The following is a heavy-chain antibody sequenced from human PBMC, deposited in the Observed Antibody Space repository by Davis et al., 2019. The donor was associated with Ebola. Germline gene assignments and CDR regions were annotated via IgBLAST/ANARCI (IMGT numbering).Heavy chain of an antibody. Sequence: SVKVSCKASGGTFSSYAISWVRQAPGQGLEWMGGIIPIFGTANHAQKFQGRVTITADESTSTAYMELSSLRSEDTAVYYCARDLGFGERFGYYGMDVWGQGTTVTVSS. CDR1: GGTFSSYA. CDR3: ARDLGFGERFGYYGMDV. CDR2: IIPIFGTA. J-gene: IGHJ6*02. V-gene: IGHV1-69*13. D-gene: IGHD3-10*01.